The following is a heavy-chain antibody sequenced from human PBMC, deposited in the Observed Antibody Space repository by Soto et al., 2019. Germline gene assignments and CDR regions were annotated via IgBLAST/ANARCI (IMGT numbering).Heavy chain of an antibody. CDR2: ISSSSRAI. CDR1: GFTFSTYN. CDR3: ARVPLTCGGDCYIADY. D-gene: IGHD2-21*02. Sequence: GGSLRLSCAASGFTFSTYNMNWVRQAPGKGLEWVSYISSSSRAIYYADSVKGRFTISRDNAKNSLYLQMNSLRDEDTAVYYCARVPLTCGGDCYIADYWGQGTLVTVSS. V-gene: IGHV3-48*02. J-gene: IGHJ4*02.